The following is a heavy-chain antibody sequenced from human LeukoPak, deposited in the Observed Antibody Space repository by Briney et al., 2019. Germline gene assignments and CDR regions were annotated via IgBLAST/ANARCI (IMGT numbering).Heavy chain of an antibody. D-gene: IGHD1-26*01. Sequence: ASVKVSCKTSGYTFTTYYIHWVRQAPGQGLEWMGIINPSGGSTSSAQKFQGRVTMTRDTSTNTVYMELSSLRSEDTAVYYCARDLTDFGGNYQRTFDYWGQGTLVAVSS. V-gene: IGHV1-46*01. CDR3: ARDLTDFGGNYQRTFDY. CDR1: GYTFTTYY. CDR2: INPSGGST. J-gene: IGHJ4*02.